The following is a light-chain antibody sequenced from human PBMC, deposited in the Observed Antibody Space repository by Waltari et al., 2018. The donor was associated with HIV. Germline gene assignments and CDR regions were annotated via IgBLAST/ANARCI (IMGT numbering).Light chain of an antibody. J-gene: IGLJ3*02. V-gene: IGLV2-14*03. CDR2: DVS. CDR1: SSDVGGYNY. CDR3: SSYTSSSTQ. Sequence: QSALTQPASVSGSPGQPITISCTGTSSDVGGYNYVSWYQQHPGKAPTLMIYDVSNRPSGVSNRFSGSKSGNTAALTISGLQAEDEADYYCSSYTSSSTQFGGGTKLTVL.